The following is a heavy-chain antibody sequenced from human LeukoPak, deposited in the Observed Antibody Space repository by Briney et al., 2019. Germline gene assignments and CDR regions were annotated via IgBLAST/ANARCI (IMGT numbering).Heavy chain of an antibody. Sequence: SETLSLTCAVSGGSISSSSYYWGWIRQPPGKGLEWIGSIYYSGSTYYNPSLKSRVTISVDTSKNQFSLKLSSVTAADTAVYYCARGANYGDYEVFDVWGQGALVTVSS. CDR2: IYYSGST. J-gene: IGHJ4*02. V-gene: IGHV4-39*07. D-gene: IGHD4-17*01. CDR3: ARGANYGDYEVFDV. CDR1: GGSISSSSYY.